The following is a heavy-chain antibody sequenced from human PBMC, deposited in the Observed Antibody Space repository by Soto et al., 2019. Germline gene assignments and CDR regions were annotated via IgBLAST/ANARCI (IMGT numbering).Heavy chain of an antibody. Sequence: EVQLLESGGGLVQPGGSLRLSCAASGFTFSSYAMSWVRQAPGKGLEWVSAISGSGGSTYYAHSVKGRFTISRDNSKNTLYLQMNSLRAEDTTVYYCAKPIYYYFWSGSDYWRQGTLVTVSS. CDR2: ISGSGGST. J-gene: IGHJ4*02. CDR3: AKPIYYYFWSGSDY. V-gene: IGHV3-23*01. D-gene: IGHD3-3*01. CDR1: GFTFSSYA.